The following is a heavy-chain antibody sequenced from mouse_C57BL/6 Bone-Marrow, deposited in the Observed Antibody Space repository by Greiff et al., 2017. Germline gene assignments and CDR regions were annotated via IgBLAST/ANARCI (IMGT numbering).Heavy chain of an antibody. CDR2: IDPSDSYT. J-gene: IGHJ3*01. CDR1: GYTFTSYW. CDR3: ADRLGFAY. V-gene: IGHV1-50*01. Sequence: QVQLQQPGAELVKPGASVKLSCKASGYTFTSYWMQWVKQRPGQGLEWIGEIDPSDSYTNYNQKFKGKATLTVDTSSSTAYMQLSSLTSEDSAVYYCADRLGFAYWGQGTLVTVSA. D-gene: IGHD3-2*01.